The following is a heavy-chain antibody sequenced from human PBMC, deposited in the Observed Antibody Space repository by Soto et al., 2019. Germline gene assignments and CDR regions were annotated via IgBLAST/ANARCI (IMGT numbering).Heavy chain of an antibody. CDR3: VRMGDDY. J-gene: IGHJ4*02. V-gene: IGHV3-7*05. D-gene: IGHD3-16*01. CDR1: GFTFGSAS. CDR2: IVEDGSKK. Sequence: DVHVVESGGGLVQPAGSLTLSCAASGFTFGSASMGWVRQAPGKGLEWAAAIVEDGSKKYYMESLEGRFTISRDNSKNLVYLQMSNLRAEDTAMYYCVRMGDDYWGQGTLVTVSP.